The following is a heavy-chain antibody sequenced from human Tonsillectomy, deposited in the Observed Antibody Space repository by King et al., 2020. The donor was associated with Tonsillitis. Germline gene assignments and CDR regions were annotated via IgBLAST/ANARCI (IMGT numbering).Heavy chain of an antibody. CDR3: ARTAWLARNNWFDP. V-gene: IGHV1-2*02. D-gene: IGHD6-19*01. Sequence: QLVQSGAEVKKPGASVKVSCKASGYTFTGYYMHWVRQAPGQGLEWMGWINPNSGATNSAQKFQGRVTMTRDTSIGTAYMELSRLRSDDTAVYYCARTAWLARNNWFDPWGQGTLVTVSS. J-gene: IGHJ5*02. CDR2: INPNSGAT. CDR1: GYTFTGYY.